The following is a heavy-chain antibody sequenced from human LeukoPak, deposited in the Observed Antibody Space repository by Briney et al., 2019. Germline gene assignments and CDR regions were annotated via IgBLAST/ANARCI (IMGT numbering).Heavy chain of an antibody. J-gene: IGHJ4*02. Sequence: GGSLRLSCEASGFTFSSYWMHWVRQAPGKGLVWVSRINSDGSSTSYADSVKGRFTISRDNAKNTLYLQVNSLRAEDTAVYYRARVLVGAHFDYWGQGTLVTVSS. CDR2: INSDGSST. CDR3: ARVLVGAHFDY. CDR1: GFTFSSYW. V-gene: IGHV3-74*01. D-gene: IGHD1-26*01.